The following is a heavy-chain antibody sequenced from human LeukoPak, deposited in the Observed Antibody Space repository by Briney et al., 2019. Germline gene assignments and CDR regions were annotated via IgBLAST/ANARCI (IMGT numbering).Heavy chain of an antibody. J-gene: IGHJ6*04. V-gene: IGHV3-48*04. D-gene: IGHD3-10*02. CDR3: AELGITMIGGV. CDR2: ISSSGSTI. Sequence: GGSLRLSCAASGLTFSIHWMNWVRQAPGKRLEWVSYISSSGSTIYYADSVKGRFTISRDNAKNSLYLQMNSLRAEDTAVYYCAELGITMIGGVWGKGTTVTISS. CDR1: GLTFSIHW.